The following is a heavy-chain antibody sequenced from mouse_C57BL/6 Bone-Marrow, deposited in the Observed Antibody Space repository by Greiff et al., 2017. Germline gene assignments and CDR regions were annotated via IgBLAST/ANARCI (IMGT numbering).Heavy chain of an antibody. Sequence: VQLQQSGPELVKPGASVKISCKASGYAFSSSWMNWVKQRPGKGLEWIGRIYPGDGDTNYNGKFKGKATLTAAKSSSTAYMQLRSLPSEDSAVYFCARDYSVTYSFDSWGQGTTLTVSS. D-gene: IGHD1-1*01. CDR3: ARDYSVTYSFDS. CDR1: GYAFSSSW. V-gene: IGHV1-82*01. CDR2: IYPGDGDT. J-gene: IGHJ2*01.